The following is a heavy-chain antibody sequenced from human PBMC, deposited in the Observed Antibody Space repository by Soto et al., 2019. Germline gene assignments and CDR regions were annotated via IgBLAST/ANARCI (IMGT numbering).Heavy chain of an antibody. CDR3: ARVGDEYSNHYYYYGIDV. D-gene: IGHD4-4*01. CDR1: GFTFSSYA. J-gene: IGHJ6*02. Sequence: PGGSLRLSCAASGFTFSSYAMHWVRQAPGKGLEWVAVISYDGSNKYYADSVKGRFTISRDNSKNTLYLQMNSLRAEDTAVYYCARVGDEYSNHYYYYGIDVWGQGTTVTVSS. V-gene: IGHV3-30-3*01. CDR2: ISYDGSNK.